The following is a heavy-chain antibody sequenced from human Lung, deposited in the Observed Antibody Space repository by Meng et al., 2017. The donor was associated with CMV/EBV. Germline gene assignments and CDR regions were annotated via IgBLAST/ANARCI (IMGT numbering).Heavy chain of an antibody. CDR1: GFXFSSYW. Sequence: GGSXRLXCAASGFXFSSYWMSWVRQAPGKGLEWVANIKQDGSEKYYVDSVKGRFTISRDNAKNSLYLQMNSLRAEDTAVYYCARDPRGINIVVVHNGMDVXGQGXTVTVSS. V-gene: IGHV3-7*01. CDR3: ARDPRGINIVVVHNGMDV. J-gene: IGHJ6*02. D-gene: IGHD2-15*01. CDR2: IKQDGSEK.